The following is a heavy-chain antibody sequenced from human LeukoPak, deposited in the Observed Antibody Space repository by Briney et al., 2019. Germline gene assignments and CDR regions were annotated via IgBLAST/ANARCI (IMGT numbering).Heavy chain of an antibody. Sequence: ASVKVSCKASGYTFTSYDINWVRQATGQGLEWMGWMNPNSGNTGYAQKFQGRVTMTRNTSISTAYMELSSLRSEDTAVYYCARIYDSSGYSLILAFDIWGQGTMVTVSS. CDR1: GYTFTSYD. V-gene: IGHV1-8*01. J-gene: IGHJ3*02. CDR3: ARIYDSSGYSLILAFDI. CDR2: MNPNSGNT. D-gene: IGHD3-22*01.